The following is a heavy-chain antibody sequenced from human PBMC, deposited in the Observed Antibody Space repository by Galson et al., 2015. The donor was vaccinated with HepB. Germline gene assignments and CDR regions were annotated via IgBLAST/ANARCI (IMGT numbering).Heavy chain of an antibody. CDR3: ARGSYSSGWYILDY. CDR2: INTNTGNP. J-gene: IGHJ4*02. V-gene: IGHV7-4-1*02. CDR1: GYTFTSYA. D-gene: IGHD6-19*01. Sequence: SVKVSCKASGYTFTSYAMNWVRQAPGQGLEWMGWINTNTGNPTYAQGFTGRFVFSLDTSVSTAYLQISSLKAEDTAVYYCARGSYSSGWYILDYWGQGTLVTVSS.